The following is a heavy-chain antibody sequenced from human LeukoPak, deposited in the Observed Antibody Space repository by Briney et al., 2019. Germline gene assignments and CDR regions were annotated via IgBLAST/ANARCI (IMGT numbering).Heavy chain of an antibody. Sequence: ASVKVSCKASGYTFTSYDINWVRQATGQGLEWMGWMNPNSGNTGYAQKFQGRVTMTRDTSISTAYMELSRLRSDDTAVYYCARMDKYYDYVWGSYRDLNFDYWGQGTLVTVSS. V-gene: IGHV1-8*01. D-gene: IGHD3-16*02. CDR1: GYTFTSYD. CDR3: ARMDKYYDYVWGSYRDLNFDY. CDR2: MNPNSGNT. J-gene: IGHJ4*02.